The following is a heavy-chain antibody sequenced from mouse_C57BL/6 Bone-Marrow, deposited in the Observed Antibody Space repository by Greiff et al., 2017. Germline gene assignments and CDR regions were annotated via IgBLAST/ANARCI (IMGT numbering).Heavy chain of an antibody. CDR3: ARGDSVYYYGSSPFAY. J-gene: IGHJ3*01. CDR2: IDPSDSYT. V-gene: IGHV1-69*01. Sequence: QVQLQQPGAELVMPGASVKLSCKASGYTFTSYWMHWVKQSPGQGLEWIGEIDPSDSYTNYNQKFKGKSTLTVDKSSSTAYMQLSSLTSEDSAVYYCARGDSVYYYGSSPFAYWGQGTLVTVSA. D-gene: IGHD1-1*01. CDR1: GYTFTSYW.